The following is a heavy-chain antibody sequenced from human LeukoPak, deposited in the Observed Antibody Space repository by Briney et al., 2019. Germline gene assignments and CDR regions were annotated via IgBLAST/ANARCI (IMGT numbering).Heavy chain of an antibody. J-gene: IGHJ4*02. CDR3: ARARSTWAYFDY. D-gene: IGHD1-26*01. CDR1: GGSISSGSYY. V-gene: IGHV4-61*02. Sequence: SETLSLTCTVSGGSISSGSYYWSWIRQPAGKGLEWIGRIYTSGSTNYNPSLKSRVTISLDTSKNQFSLKLSSVTAADTAVYYCARARSTWAYFDYWGQGTLVTVSS. CDR2: IYTSGST.